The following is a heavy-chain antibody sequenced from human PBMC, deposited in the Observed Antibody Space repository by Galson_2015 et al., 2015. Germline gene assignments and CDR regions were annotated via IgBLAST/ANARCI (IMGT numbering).Heavy chain of an antibody. Sequence: SVKVSCKASGYTFSSYPIHWVRQAPGQGLEWMGIINPSGGGTSYAQRFQGRVTMTRDTSTSTVYMELSSLRSDDTAVYYCARRIVTTGDFDYWGQGTLVTVSS. J-gene: IGHJ4*02. CDR3: ARRIVTTGDFDY. V-gene: IGHV1-46*01. CDR2: INPSGGGT. CDR1: GYTFSSYP. D-gene: IGHD1-1*01.